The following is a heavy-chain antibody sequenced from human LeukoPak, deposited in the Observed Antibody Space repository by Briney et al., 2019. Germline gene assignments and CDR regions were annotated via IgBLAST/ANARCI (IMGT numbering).Heavy chain of an antibody. J-gene: IGHJ4*02. V-gene: IGHV1-2*06. CDR2: INPNSGGT. Sequence: ASVKVSCKASGYTFTGYYTHWVRQAPGQGLEWMGRINPNSGGTNYAQKFQGGVTMTRDTSISTAYMELSRLRSDDTAVYYCARDLDRGYSGDYWGQGTLVTVSS. CDR1: GYTFTGYY. CDR3: ARDLDRGYSGDY. D-gene: IGHD5-12*01.